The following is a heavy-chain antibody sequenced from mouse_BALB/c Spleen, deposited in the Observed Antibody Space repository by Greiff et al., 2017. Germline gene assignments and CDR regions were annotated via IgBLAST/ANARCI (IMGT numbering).Heavy chain of an antibody. CDR3: ARPTYGNHWYFDV. CDR2: ISYSGST. V-gene: IGHV3-8*02. Sequence: VQLKESGPSLVKPSQTLSLTCSVTGDSITSGYWNWIRKFPGNKLEYMGYISYSGSTYYNPSLKSRISITRDTSKNQYYLQLNSVTTEDTATYYCARPTYGNHWYFDVWGAGTTVTVSS. D-gene: IGHD2-10*02. J-gene: IGHJ1*01. CDR1: GDSITSGY.